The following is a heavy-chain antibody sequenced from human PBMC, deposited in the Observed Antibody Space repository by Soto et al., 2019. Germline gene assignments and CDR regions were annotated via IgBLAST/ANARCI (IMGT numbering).Heavy chain of an antibody. D-gene: IGHD3-16*01. CDR2: TSYDGSDK. J-gene: IGHJ1*01. CDR1: GFTFRSYV. V-gene: IGHV3-30*19. CDR3: ARWGTTGGLDV. Sequence: QVQLVESGGGVVQRGTSLRVSCVGSGFTFRSYVMHWVRQAPGKGLEWVALTSYDGSDKYYDDSVRGRFTISRDNSRNTVDLQMDSLRLEDTALYYCARWGTTGGLDVWGQGTLVSVSS.